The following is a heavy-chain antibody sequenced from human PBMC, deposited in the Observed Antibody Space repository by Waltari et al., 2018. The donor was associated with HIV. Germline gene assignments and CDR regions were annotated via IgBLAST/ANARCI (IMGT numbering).Heavy chain of an antibody. V-gene: IGHV3-53*02. CDR3: ARDSPRSHAGY. Sequence: EVQLVETGGGLIQPGGSLRLSCAASGFTVSSHYLSWVRQAPGKGLEWVSVIYSGGSTYYADSVKGRFTISRDNSKNTLYLQMNSLRAEDTAVYYCARDSPRSHAGYWGQGTLVTVSS. J-gene: IGHJ4*02. CDR1: GFTVSSHY. CDR2: IYSGGST.